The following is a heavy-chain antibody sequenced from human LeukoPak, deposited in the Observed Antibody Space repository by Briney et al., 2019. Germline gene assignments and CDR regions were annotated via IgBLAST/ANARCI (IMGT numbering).Heavy chain of an antibody. D-gene: IGHD4-11*01. J-gene: IGHJ4*02. CDR1: GFTYSSYW. CDR2: IKGDGSYT. V-gene: IGHV3-74*01. CDR3: ASQGDSAYSDYN. Sequence: GGSLRLSCAASGFTYSSYWMHWVRQAPGKGLVWVARIKGDGSYTFYADSVKGRFTISRDNAKNTLYLQMNSLRAEDTVVYYCASQGDSAYSDYNWGQGTLVTVSS.